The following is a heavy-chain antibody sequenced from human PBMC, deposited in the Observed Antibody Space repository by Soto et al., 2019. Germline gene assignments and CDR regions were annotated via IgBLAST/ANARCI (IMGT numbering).Heavy chain of an antibody. J-gene: IGHJ4*02. Sequence: EVQLLESGGGLVQPGGSRRISCTASGFTFNNYAMAWVRHAPGKGLEWDSGISGSGENTNYADSVKGRFTISRDNSKNTLYLQMKRMRAEDTALYYCAKDYGVRGIMTNLFDSWGQGTLVTVSS. CDR3: AKDYGVRGIMTNLFDS. D-gene: IGHD3-10*01. CDR1: GFTFNNYA. V-gene: IGHV3-23*01. CDR2: ISGSGENT.